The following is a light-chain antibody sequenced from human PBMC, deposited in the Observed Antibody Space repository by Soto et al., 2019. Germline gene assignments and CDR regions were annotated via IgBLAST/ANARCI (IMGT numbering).Light chain of an antibody. CDR3: QQANSFPVT. V-gene: IGKV1-12*01. Sequence: DIQMTQSPSSVSASVGDRVTITCRASQGISIWLAWYQHKPGKAPKLLFYAASSLKTGVPSRFSGSGSGREFTLTISSRQPEDVATYYCQQANSFPVTFGGGTKVEIK. CDR1: QGISIW. J-gene: IGKJ4*02. CDR2: AAS.